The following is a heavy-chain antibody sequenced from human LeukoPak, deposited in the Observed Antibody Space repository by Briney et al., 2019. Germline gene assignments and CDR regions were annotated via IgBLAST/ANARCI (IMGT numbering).Heavy chain of an antibody. V-gene: IGHV3-48*01. CDR3: ASNPYSSSWYDY. Sequence: LGGSLRLSCAASGFTFSSFTMNWVGQAPGKGREWVSYISRSSTTIYYADSVKGRITISRDNAKNSLYLHMNSLRAEDTAVYYCASNPYSSSWYDYWGQGALVTVSS. J-gene: IGHJ4*02. CDR1: GFTFSSFT. CDR2: ISRSSTTI. D-gene: IGHD6-13*01.